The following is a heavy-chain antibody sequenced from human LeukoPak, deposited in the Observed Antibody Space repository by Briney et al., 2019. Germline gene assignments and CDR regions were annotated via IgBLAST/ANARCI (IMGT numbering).Heavy chain of an antibody. V-gene: IGHV4-34*01. CDR2: INHSGST. Sequence: SETLSLTCAVYGGSFSGYYWSWIRQPPGKGLEWIGEINHSGSTNYNPSLKSRVTISVDTSKNQFSLKLSSATAADTAVYYCARGLGTSWDNWFDPWGQGTLVTVSS. D-gene: IGHD2-2*01. J-gene: IGHJ5*02. CDR1: GGSFSGYY. CDR3: ARGLGTSWDNWFDP.